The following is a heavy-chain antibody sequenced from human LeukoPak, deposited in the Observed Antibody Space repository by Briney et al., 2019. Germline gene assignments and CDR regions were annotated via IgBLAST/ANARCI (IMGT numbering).Heavy chain of an antibody. J-gene: IGHJ6*02. V-gene: IGHV3-30*04. D-gene: IGHD2-21*01. CDR2: ISSDGRHI. Sequence: PGGSLRLSCAASGFIFSSYAVHWVRQVPGKGLEWVAVISSDGRHIFYADSVKGRFTISKDNSKNTLYLQMNSLRAEDTALYLCARCGGTCSLPSTSAMDVWGQGTTVTVS. CDR1: GFIFSSYA. CDR3: ARCGGTCSLPSTSAMDV.